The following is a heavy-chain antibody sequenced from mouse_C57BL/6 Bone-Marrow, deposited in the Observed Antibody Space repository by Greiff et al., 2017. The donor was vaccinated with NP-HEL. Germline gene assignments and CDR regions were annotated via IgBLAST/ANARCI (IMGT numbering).Heavy chain of an antibody. CDR3: ARVYYGSTWFAY. Sequence: EVQLQQSGAELVKPGASVKLSCTASGFNINDYYMHWVKQRPGQGLEWIGRIDPGDGYTNYTPKFKGKATMTADTSSSTAYLQLSSLTSEDSAVYYCARVYYGSTWFAYWGQGTMVTVS. J-gene: IGHJ3*01. D-gene: IGHD1-1*01. CDR2: IDPGDGYT. CDR1: GFNINDYY. V-gene: IGHV14-2*01.